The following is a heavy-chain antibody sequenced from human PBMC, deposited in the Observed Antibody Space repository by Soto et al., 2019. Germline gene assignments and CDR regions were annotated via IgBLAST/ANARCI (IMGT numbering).Heavy chain of an antibody. D-gene: IGHD3-3*01. CDR2: IYYSGST. CDR1: GGSISSGGYY. CDR3: ARANDFWSGSIDY. V-gene: IGHV4-31*03. J-gene: IGHJ4*02. Sequence: SETLSLTCTVSGGSISSGGYYWSWIRQHPGKGLEWIGYIYYSGSTYYNPSLKSRVTISVDTSKNQFSLKLSSVTAADTAVYYCARANDFWSGSIDYWGQGTLVTVSS.